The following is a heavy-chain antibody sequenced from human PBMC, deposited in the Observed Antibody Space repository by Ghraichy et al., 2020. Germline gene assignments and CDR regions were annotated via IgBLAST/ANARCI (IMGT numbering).Heavy chain of an antibody. J-gene: IGHJ4*02. D-gene: IGHD2-2*01. CDR2: VTPGGDST. CDR1: GFTFSIYA. CDR3: TNSRGHCTSATCYSDY. V-gene: IGHV3-23*01. Sequence: GGSLRLSCAASGFTFSIYAMTWVRQAPGKGLEWVSAVTPGGDSTFYADSVKGRFTISRDNSKHTVYLQMNSLRDEDTAVYYCTNSRGHCTSATCYSDYWGQGTPVTVSS.